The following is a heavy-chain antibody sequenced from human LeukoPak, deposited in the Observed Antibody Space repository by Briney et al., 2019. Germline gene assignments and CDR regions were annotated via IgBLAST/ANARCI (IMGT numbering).Heavy chain of an antibody. V-gene: IGHV4-39*01. CDR1: GGSISSTSYY. CDR3: ARHGVEEVAATWVKFLTQGNMQYNWFDP. CDR2: IYYSGST. J-gene: IGHJ5*02. Sequence: SETLSLTCTVSGGSISSTSYYWGWIRQPPGKGLEWIGSIYYSGSTYYNPSLKSRVTISVDTSKNQFSLKLSSVTAADTAVYYCARHGVEEVAATWVKFLTQGNMQYNWFDPWGQGTLVTVSS. D-gene: IGHD2-15*01.